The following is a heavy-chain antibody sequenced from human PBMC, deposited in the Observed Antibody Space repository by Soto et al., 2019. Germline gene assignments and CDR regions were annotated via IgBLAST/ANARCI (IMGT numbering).Heavy chain of an antibody. Sequence: PSETLSLTCTFSVGSIISGGYYWSWIRQHPGKGLEWIGYIYYSGSTYYNPSLKSRVTISVDTSKNQFSLKLSSVTAADTAVYYCARDQSRDAVYFQHWGQGTLVTVSS. CDR3: ARDQSRDAVYFQH. CDR1: VGSIISGGYY. V-gene: IGHV4-31*03. CDR2: IYYSGST. J-gene: IGHJ1*01.